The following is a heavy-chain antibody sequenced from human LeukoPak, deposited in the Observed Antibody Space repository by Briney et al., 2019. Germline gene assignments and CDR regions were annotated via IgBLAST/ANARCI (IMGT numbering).Heavy chain of an antibody. J-gene: IGHJ4*02. D-gene: IGHD2-2*01. CDR3: ARGRYCSSTSCYLSESRLTF. CDR2: INPNSGGT. Sequence: ASVKVSCKASGYTFTGYYMHWVRQAPGQGLEGMGWINPNSGGTNYAQKFQGRVTMTRDTSIGTAYMELSRLRSDDTAVYYCARGRYCSSTSCYLSESRLTFWGQGTLVTVSS. CDR1: GYTFTGYY. V-gene: IGHV1-2*02.